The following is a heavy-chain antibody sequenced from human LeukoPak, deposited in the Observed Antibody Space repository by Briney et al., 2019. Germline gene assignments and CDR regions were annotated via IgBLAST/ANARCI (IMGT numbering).Heavy chain of an antibody. J-gene: IGHJ1*01. CDR1: GGSISSGGYY. D-gene: IGHD6-6*01. Sequence: SQTLSLTCAVSGGSISSGGYYWSWIRQPPGKGLEWIGYIYYSGSTNYNPSLKSRVTISVDTSKNQFSLKLSSVTAADTAVYYCARSSSGEYFQHWGQGTLVTVSS. CDR2: IYYSGST. CDR3: ARSSSGEYFQH. V-gene: IGHV4-61*08.